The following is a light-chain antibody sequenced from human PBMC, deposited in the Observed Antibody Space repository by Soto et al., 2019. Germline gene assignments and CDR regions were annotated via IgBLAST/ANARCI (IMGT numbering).Light chain of an antibody. CDR1: QSVSSGS. CDR2: GAS. Sequence: DIVLSQSPGTLSLSPGDRAILSCRASQSVSSGSLAWYQQKPGQAPRLLIYGASSRDTGIPDRFSGSGSGTDFTLTINRLEPEDFAVYYCQHYGTSPPYTFGQGTKVDIK. CDR3: QHYGTSPPYT. V-gene: IGKV3-20*01. J-gene: IGKJ2*01.